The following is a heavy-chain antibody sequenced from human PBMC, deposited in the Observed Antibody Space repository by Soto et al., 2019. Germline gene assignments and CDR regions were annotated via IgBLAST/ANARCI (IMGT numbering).Heavy chain of an antibody. J-gene: IGHJ6*02. CDR3: ARDRTAVWFGDSPINGMDV. CDR2: ITIRTGNV. CDR1: GFSITECT. Sequence: PAGSLRLFFETVGFSITECTMNWLREAPGKGLEWLAYITIRTGNVLYADSVRGRFTISADNAENSVILQMNSLRDEDSAVYHGARDRTAVWFGDSPINGMDVWGQGT. V-gene: IGHV3-48*02. D-gene: IGHD3-10*01.